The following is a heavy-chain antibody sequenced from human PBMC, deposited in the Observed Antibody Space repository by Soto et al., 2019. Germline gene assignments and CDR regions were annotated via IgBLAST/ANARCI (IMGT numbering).Heavy chain of an antibody. CDR1: GYTFTSYG. D-gene: IGHD6-19*01. CDR2: ISAYNGNT. J-gene: IGHJ4*02. V-gene: IGHV1-18*01. Sequence: QVQLVQSGAEVKKPGASVKVSCKASGYTFTSYGISWVRQAPGQGLEWMGWISAYNGNTKYAQKLQGRVTMTTETATSTAYMALRSLRSDDTAVYYCARDLAVGLVDYWGQGSLVTVSS. CDR3: ARDLAVGLVDY.